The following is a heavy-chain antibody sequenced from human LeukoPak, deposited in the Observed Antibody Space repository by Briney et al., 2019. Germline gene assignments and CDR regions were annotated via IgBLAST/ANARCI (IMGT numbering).Heavy chain of an antibody. CDR1: GYTFTHYY. D-gene: IGHD4-17*01. Sequence: GASVTVSSTASGYTFTHYYMHWVRQAPGQGLEWMGWVNPDTGATNYAQKFQGRVTMTRDTSLTTAYMDLSRLTSDDTAVYYCATETSVTTRGVYWGQGTLVSVSS. CDR3: ATETSVTTRGVY. J-gene: IGHJ4*02. CDR2: VNPDTGAT. V-gene: IGHV1-2*02.